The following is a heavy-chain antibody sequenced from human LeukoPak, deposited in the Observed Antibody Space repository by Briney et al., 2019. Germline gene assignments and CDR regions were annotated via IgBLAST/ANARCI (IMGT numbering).Heavy chain of an antibody. Sequence: ASVKVSCTASGYTFTSYGISWVRQAPGQGLEWMGWISAYNGNTNYAQKLQGRVTMTTDTSTSTAYMELRSLRSDDTAVYYCAATSRLYSSSWYDYWGQGTLVTVSS. J-gene: IGHJ4*02. D-gene: IGHD6-13*01. V-gene: IGHV1-18*01. CDR2: ISAYNGNT. CDR3: AATSRLYSSSWYDY. CDR1: GYTFTSYG.